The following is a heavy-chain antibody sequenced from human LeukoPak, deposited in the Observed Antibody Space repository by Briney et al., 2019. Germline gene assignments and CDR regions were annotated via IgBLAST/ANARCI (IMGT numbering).Heavy chain of an antibody. CDR1: GFTFSSYA. D-gene: IGHD6-19*01. J-gene: IGHJ4*02. Sequence: GGSLRLSCAASGFTFSSYAMHWVRQAPGKGLGWVAVISYDGSNKYYADSVKGRFTISRDNSKNTLYLQMNSLRAEDTAVYYCARDYDSGGWYDLRRYFDYWAREPWSPSPQ. CDR2: ISYDGSNK. V-gene: IGHV3-30-3*01. CDR3: ARDYDSGGWYDLRRYFDY.